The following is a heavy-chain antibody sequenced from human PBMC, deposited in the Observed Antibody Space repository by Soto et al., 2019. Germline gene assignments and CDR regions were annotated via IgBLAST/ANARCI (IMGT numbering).Heavy chain of an antibody. V-gene: IGHV3-23*01. Sequence: LRLSCAASGFTFSSYAMSWVRQAPGKGLEWVSAISGSGGSTYYADSVKGRFTISRDNSKNTLYLQMNSLRAEDTAVYYCAKDRRVVPAAIGRYNWFDSWGQGTLVTVSS. CDR1: GFTFSSYA. CDR2: ISGSGGST. J-gene: IGHJ5*01. CDR3: AKDRRVVPAAIGRYNWFDS. D-gene: IGHD2-2*01.